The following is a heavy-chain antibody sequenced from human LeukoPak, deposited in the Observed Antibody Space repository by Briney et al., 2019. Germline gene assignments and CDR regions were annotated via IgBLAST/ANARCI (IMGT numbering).Heavy chain of an antibody. J-gene: IGHJ4*02. CDR3: ARSLKWNLVGFDY. Sequence: PGGSLRLSCAASRFTFSNSGMNWVRQAPGKGLEWVSVINDGGDNTFYADAVKGRFTISRDNSKSTLYLQMSSLRVDDTAVYYCARSLKWNLVGFDYWGQGILVTVSS. CDR1: RFTFSNSG. CDR2: INDGGDNT. V-gene: IGHV3-23*01. D-gene: IGHD1-1*01.